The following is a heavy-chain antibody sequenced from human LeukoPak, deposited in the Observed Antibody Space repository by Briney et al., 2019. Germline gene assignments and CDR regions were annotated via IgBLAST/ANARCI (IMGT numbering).Heavy chain of an antibody. CDR1: GFTFSSYA. D-gene: IGHD2-2*02. CDR3: ARAQGYCSSTSCYTANYFDY. V-gene: IGHV3-30*04. CDR2: ISYDGSNK. Sequence: GGSLRLSCAASGFTFSSYAMHWVRQAPGKGLEWVAVISYDGSNKYYADSVKCRFTISRDNSKNTLYLQMNSLRAEDTAVYYCARAQGYCSSTSCYTANYFDYWGQGTLVTVSS. J-gene: IGHJ4*02.